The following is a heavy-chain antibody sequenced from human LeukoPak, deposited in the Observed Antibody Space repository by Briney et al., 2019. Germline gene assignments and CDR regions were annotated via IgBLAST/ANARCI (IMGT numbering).Heavy chain of an antibody. J-gene: IGHJ5*02. D-gene: IGHD2-2*01. Sequence: PSETLSLTCTVSGDSINDYYWTWIRQPPGKRLEWIGYIYYSGTTTYNPSLGSRVTISLDTSKNQFSLTLTSVTAADTAVYYCARRFCSSAGCHRTFNYFGPWGQGILVTVSS. V-gene: IGHV4-59*12. CDR2: IYYSGTT. CDR3: ARRFCSSAGCHRTFNYFGP. CDR1: GDSINDYY.